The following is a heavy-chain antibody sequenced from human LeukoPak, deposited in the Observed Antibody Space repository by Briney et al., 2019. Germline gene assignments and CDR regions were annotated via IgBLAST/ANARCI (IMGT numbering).Heavy chain of an antibody. J-gene: IGHJ4*02. CDR3: AKEQQFDY. CDR1: GFTLSSYG. D-gene: IGHD1-1*01. CDR2: ISYDGSNK. V-gene: IGHV3-30*18. Sequence: PGGSLRLSCAASGFTLSSYGMHWVRQALGKGLEWVAVISYDGSNKYYADSVKGRFTISRDNSKNTLYLQMNSLRAEDTAVYYCAKEQQFDYWGQGTLVTVSS.